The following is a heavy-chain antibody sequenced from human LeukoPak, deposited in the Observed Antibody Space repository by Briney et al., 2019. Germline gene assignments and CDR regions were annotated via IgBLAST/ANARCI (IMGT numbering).Heavy chain of an antibody. D-gene: IGHD5-18*01. V-gene: IGHV3-21*01. CDR2: ISSSSSYI. CDR3: ARGTGYTYAFTGRERTKSRLDY. Sequence: GGSLRLSCAASGFTFSSYSMNWVRQAPGKGLEWVSSISSSSSYIYYADSVKGRFTISRDNAKNSLYLQMNSLRAEDTAVYYCARGTGYTYAFTGRERTKSRLDYWGQGTLVTVSS. J-gene: IGHJ4*02. CDR1: GFTFSSYS.